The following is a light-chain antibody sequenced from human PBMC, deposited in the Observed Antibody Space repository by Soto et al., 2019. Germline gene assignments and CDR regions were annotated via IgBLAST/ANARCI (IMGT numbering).Light chain of an antibody. CDR1: QSFSSN. Sequence: EIAMTQPPATLSVSPGERVTLSCRASQSFSSNLAWYQHKPGQAPRLLIYGASSRATGIPDRFSGSGSGTEFTLTISRLEPEDFTVYYCHQYETFGQGPKVDI. CDR2: GAS. V-gene: IGKV3D-15*01. CDR3: HQYET. J-gene: IGKJ1*01.